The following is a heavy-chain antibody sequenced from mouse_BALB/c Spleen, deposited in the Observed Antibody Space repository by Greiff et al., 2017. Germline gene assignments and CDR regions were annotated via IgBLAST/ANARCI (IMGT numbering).Heavy chain of an antibody. Sequence: QVQLQQSGAELAKPGASVKMSCKASGYTFTSYWMHWVKQRPGQGLEWIGYINPSTGYTEYNQKFKDKATLTADKSSSTAYMQLSSLTSEDSAVYYCARKTSDGYYEGFFDYWGQGTTLTVSS. CDR2: INPSTGYT. CDR1: GYTFTSYW. V-gene: IGHV1-7*01. J-gene: IGHJ2*01. CDR3: ARKTSDGYYEGFFDY. D-gene: IGHD2-3*01.